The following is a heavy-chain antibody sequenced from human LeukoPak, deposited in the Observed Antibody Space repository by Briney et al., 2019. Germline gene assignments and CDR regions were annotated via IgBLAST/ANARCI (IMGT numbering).Heavy chain of an antibody. V-gene: IGHV4-59*08. J-gene: IGHJ4*02. CDR1: GGPISRYY. D-gene: IGHD6-6*01. Sequence: PSETLSLTCTVSGGPISRYYWSWIRQSPGKGLEWIGYIHYSGSTNYNPSLKSRVTISVDRSKNELSLKLSSATAADTAVYYCARHGIAERPEEFDYWGQGTLVTVSS. CDR2: IHYSGST. CDR3: ARHGIAERPEEFDY.